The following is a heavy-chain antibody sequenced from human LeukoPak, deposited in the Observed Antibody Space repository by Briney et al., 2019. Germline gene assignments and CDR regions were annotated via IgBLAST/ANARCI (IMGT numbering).Heavy chain of an antibody. Sequence: PSETLSLTCTVSGGSISRNSYSWGWIRQPPGKGLEWIGSFYYSGSTYYNPSLKSRVTISVDTSTNQFSLRLSSVTAADTAVYYCASKYCSSNSCYGRAYYYYGMDVWGQGTTVTVSS. J-gene: IGHJ6*02. CDR3: ASKYCSSNSCYGRAYYYYGMDV. CDR1: GGSISRNSYS. D-gene: IGHD2-2*01. V-gene: IGHV4-39*01. CDR2: FYYSGST.